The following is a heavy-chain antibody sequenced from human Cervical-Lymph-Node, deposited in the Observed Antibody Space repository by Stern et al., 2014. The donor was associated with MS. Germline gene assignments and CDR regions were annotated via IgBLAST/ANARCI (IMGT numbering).Heavy chain of an antibody. CDR1: GGAVGDYY. V-gene: IGHV4-59*02. CDR2: ISDTGTT. CDR3: ARDPSTTASDWFFDL. D-gene: IGHD2-21*02. J-gene: IGHJ2*01. Sequence: VQLVESGPGLVKPSETLSLTCTVSGGAVGDYYWTWIRQRPGKGLEWIGYISDTGTTNYNPSLHSRVTITLDTSQNQVSLRLRSVTAADTAVYYCARDPSTTASDWFFDLWGRGSLVTVSS.